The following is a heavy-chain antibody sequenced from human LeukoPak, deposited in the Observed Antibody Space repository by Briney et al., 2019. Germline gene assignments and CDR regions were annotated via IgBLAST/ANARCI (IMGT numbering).Heavy chain of an antibody. CDR2: MSYKYSGST. D-gene: IGHD3-10*01. CDR1: GSSISSSSYY. Sequence: SETLSLTCTVPGSSISSSSYYWGWIRQPPGKGLEWIGSMSYKYSGSTYYNPSPRSRVTISVDTSHNQFYLTLSSLTAPDTAVYYCARHGMYSGSESYYDPFDYWGQGNLVTVSS. J-gene: IGHJ4*02. V-gene: IGHV4-39*01. CDR3: ARHGMYSGSESYYDPFDY.